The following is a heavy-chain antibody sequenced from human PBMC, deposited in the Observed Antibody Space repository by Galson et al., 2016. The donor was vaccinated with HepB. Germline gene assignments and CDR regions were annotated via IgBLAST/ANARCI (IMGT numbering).Heavy chain of an antibody. CDR3: ARVGRWAPYNWFDP. Sequence: SETLSLTCNVSGAPIANFYWSWIRQPPGKGLEWIGYIHHSGSTNYKPSLKSRVIISMDTSKNQFSLNLNSVTTADTAVYYCARVGRWAPYNWFDPWGQGTQVTVSS. CDR1: GAPIANFY. CDR2: IHHSGST. V-gene: IGHV4-59*01. J-gene: IGHJ5*02. D-gene: IGHD1-26*01.